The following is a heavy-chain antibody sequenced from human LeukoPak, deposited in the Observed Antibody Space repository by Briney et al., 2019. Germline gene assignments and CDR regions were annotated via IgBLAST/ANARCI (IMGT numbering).Heavy chain of an antibody. CDR1: GFSLSSYA. V-gene: IGHV3-23*01. CDR2: ISSTDAGT. CDR3: AKGGISTMVRGVIGYMDV. D-gene: IGHD3-10*01. Sequence: PGGSLRLSCAASGFSLSSYAMSWVRQAPGKGLEWVPAISSTDAGTYHADSVKGRFTISRDNSKNTLYLQMNSLRAEDSAVYYCAKGGISTMVRGVIGYMDVWGKGTTVTISS. J-gene: IGHJ6*03.